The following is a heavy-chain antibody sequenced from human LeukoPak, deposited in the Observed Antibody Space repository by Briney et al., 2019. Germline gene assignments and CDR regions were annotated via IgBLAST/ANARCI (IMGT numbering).Heavy chain of an antibody. CDR2: INHSGST. D-gene: IGHD6-6*01. CDR3: ARGRKAARPQYYYYGMDV. V-gene: IGHV4-39*07. J-gene: IGHJ6*02. Sequence: SETLSLTCTVSGGSISSSSYYWGWIRQPPGKGLEWIGEINHSGSTNYNPSLKSRVTISVDTSKNQFSLKLSSVTAADTAVYYCARGRKAARPQYYYYGMDVWGQGTTVTVSS. CDR1: GGSISSSSYY.